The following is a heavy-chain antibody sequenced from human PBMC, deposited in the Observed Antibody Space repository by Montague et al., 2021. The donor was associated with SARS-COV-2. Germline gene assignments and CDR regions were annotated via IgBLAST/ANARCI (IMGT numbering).Heavy chain of an antibody. V-gene: IGHV4-34*01. CDR3: ASAPCDSFGFWDY. CDR2: INHSGYT. Sequence: SETLSLTCAVYGASSSNYYWSWIRQSPGKGLEWVGEINHSGYTDYNPSLVSRLTISLDTSKKQFSLKMTSVTAADTAIYYCASAPCDSFGFWDYWGQGTLVSVSS. D-gene: IGHD5-18*01. CDR1: GASSSNYY. J-gene: IGHJ4*02.